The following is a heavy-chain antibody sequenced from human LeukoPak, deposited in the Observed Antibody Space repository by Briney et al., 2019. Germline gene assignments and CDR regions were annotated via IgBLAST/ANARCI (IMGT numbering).Heavy chain of an antibody. CDR1: GFTFSSYE. CDR3: ARDISLSVAGPKEAFDY. D-gene: IGHD6-19*01. J-gene: IGHJ4*02. CDR2: IKQDGSEK. V-gene: IGHV3-7*01. Sequence: GGSLRLSCAASGFTFSSYEMNWVRQAPGKGLEWVANIKQDGSEKYYVDPVKGRFTISRDNAKNSLYLQMNSLRAEDTAVYYCARDISLSVAGPKEAFDYWGQGTLVTVSS.